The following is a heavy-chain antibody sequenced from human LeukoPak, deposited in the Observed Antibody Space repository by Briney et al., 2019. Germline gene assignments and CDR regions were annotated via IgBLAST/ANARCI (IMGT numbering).Heavy chain of an antibody. J-gene: IGHJ4*02. CDR3: ARRGYDSGLDY. Sequence: SETLSLTCAASGYSISSGYYWGWIRQPPGKGLEWIGSIYHSGSTYYNPSLKSRVTISVDTSKNQFSLKLSSVTTADTAVYYCARRGYDSGLDYWGQGTLVTVSS. D-gene: IGHD5-12*01. V-gene: IGHV4-38-2*01. CDR1: GYSISSGYY. CDR2: IYHSGST.